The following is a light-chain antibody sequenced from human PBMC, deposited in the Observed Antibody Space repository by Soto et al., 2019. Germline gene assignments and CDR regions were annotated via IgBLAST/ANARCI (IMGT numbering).Light chain of an antibody. CDR3: CSDVRATTYV. CDR2: EGI. J-gene: IGLJ1*01. V-gene: IGLV2-23*01. CDR1: SSNIGGYNV. Sequence: QSALTQPASVSGSPGQSITISCSGTSSNIGGYNVVSWYQQHPGKAPKVIVYEGIKRPSGVSDRFSGSTSGSTASLTISGLQAEDYAEYYCCSDVRATTYVFGRGIKLAVL.